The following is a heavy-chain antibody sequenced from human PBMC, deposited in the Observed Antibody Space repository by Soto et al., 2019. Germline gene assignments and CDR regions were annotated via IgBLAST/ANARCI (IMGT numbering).Heavy chain of an antibody. D-gene: IGHD3-22*01. J-gene: IGHJ4*02. V-gene: IGHV1-2*02. CDR2: INPNSGGT. CDR1: GYTFTDYY. Sequence: GASVKVSCKASGYTFTDYYVHWVRQAPGQGLEWMGWINPNSGGTKSAQKVQGRVTMTRDTSISTAYMELSRLRSDDTAVYYCARRKGDYYDSSGYHYYFDYWGQGTLVTVSS. CDR3: ARRKGDYYDSSGYHYYFDY.